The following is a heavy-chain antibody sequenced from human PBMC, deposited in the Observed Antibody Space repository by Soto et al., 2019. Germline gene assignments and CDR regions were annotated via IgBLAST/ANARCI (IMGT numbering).Heavy chain of an antibody. D-gene: IGHD2-21*02. CDR1: GGTFSSYT. J-gene: IGHJ5*02. CDR3: ARVGCGGDCGP. V-gene: IGHV1-69*02. CDR2: IIPIRGIA. Sequence: QVQLVQSGAEVKKPGSSVKVSCKASGGTFSSYTISWVRQAPGQGLEWMGRIIPIRGIANYAQKFQGRVTITADKSTSTAYMELSSLRSEDTAVYYCARVGCGGDCGPWGQGTLVTVSS.